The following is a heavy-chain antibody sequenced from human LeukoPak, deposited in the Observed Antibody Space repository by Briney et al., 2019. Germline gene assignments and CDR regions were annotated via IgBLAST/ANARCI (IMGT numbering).Heavy chain of an antibody. CDR1: GYTFTSYA. CDR3: AREGSSSWYYWFDP. J-gene: IGHJ5*02. V-gene: IGHV1-3*01. D-gene: IGHD6-13*01. Sequence: ASVKVSCKASGYTFTSYAMHWVRQAPGQRLEWMGWINAGNGNTKYSQNFQGRVTITRDTSASTAYMELSSLRSEDTAVYYCAREGSSSWYYWFDPWGQGTLVTVSS. CDR2: INAGNGNT.